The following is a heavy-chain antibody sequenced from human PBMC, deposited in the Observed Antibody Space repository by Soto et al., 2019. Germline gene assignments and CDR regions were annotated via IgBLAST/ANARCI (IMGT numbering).Heavy chain of an antibody. Sequence: GGSLRLSCAASGFTFSSYWMHWVRQAPGKGLVWVSRINSDGSSTSYADSVKGRFTISRDNAKNTLYLQMNSLRAEDTAVYYCARSLGGYCSGGSCSTRGDFDYWGQGTLVTVSS. D-gene: IGHD2-15*01. CDR1: GFTFSSYW. CDR2: INSDGSST. V-gene: IGHV3-74*01. CDR3: ARSLGGYCSGGSCSTRGDFDY. J-gene: IGHJ4*02.